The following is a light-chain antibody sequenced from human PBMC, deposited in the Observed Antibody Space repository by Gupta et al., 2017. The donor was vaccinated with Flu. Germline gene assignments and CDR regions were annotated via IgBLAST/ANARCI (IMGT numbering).Light chain of an antibody. CDR1: SSNIGDTY. CDR3: GTWDSSLTAWV. Sequence: QSVLTQPPSVSAAPGQKVTISCSGSSSNIGDTYVSRYQHLPGTAPKLLIYDNGKRPSGIPDRFSGSKSGTSATLDITGLQTGDEADYYCGTWDSSLTAWVFGGGTKLTVL. V-gene: IGLV1-51*01. CDR2: DNG. J-gene: IGLJ3*02.